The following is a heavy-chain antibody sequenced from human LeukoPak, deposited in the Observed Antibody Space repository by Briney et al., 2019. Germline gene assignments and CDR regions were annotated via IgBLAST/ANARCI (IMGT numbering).Heavy chain of an antibody. D-gene: IGHD3-3*01. J-gene: IGHJ4*02. CDR3: ARRSNDFWSGLISSFDY. CDR2: IYYSGST. CDR1: GGSISSSSYY. Sequence: SETLSLTCTVSGGSISSSSYYWGWIRQPPGKGLEWIGSIYYSGSTYYNPSLKSRVTISVGTSKNQFSLKLSSVTAADTAVYYCARRSNDFWSGLISSFDYWGQGTLVTVSS. V-gene: IGHV4-39*01.